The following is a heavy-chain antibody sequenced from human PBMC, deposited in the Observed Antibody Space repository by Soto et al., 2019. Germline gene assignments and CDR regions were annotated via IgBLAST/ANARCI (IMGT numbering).Heavy chain of an antibody. Sequence: QVQLVESGGGVVQPGRSLRLSCAASGFTFSSYGMHWVRQAPGKGLEWVAVISYDGSNKYYADSVKGRFTISRDNSKNTLYLQMNSLRAEDTAVYYCAKNREAVAGVPERDYFDYWGQGTLVTVSS. CDR2: ISYDGSNK. V-gene: IGHV3-30*18. D-gene: IGHD6-19*01. CDR1: GFTFSSYG. CDR3: AKNREAVAGVPERDYFDY. J-gene: IGHJ4*02.